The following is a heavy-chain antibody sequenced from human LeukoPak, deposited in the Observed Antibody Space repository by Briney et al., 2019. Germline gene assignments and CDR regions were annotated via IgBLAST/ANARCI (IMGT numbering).Heavy chain of an antibody. Sequence: PGGSLRLSCAASGFTFDDYAMHWVRQAPGKGLEWVSGISWNSGSIGYADSVKGRFTISRDNDKNSLYLQMNSLRAEDTALYYCAKGVGRFGELFTAYFDYWGQGTLVTVSS. CDR2: ISWNSGSI. CDR3: AKGVGRFGELFTAYFDY. CDR1: GFTFDDYA. D-gene: IGHD3-10*01. V-gene: IGHV3-9*01. J-gene: IGHJ4*02.